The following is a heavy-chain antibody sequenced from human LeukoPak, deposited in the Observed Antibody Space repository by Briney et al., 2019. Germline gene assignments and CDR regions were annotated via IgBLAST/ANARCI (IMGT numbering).Heavy chain of an antibody. CDR2: INHSGST. CDR1: GYSISSGYY. CDR3: ARQPLYYYDSSGYYPYFDY. D-gene: IGHD3-22*01. J-gene: IGHJ4*02. V-gene: IGHV4-38-2*02. Sequence: SETLSLTCTVSGYSISSGYYWSWIRQPPGKGLEWIGEINHSGSTNYNPSLKSRVTISVDTSKNQFSLKLSFVTAADTAVYYCARQPLYYYDSSGYYPYFDYWGQGTLVTVSS.